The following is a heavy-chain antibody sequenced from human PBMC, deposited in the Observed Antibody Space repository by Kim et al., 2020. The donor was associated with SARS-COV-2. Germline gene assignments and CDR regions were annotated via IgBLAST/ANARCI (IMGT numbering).Heavy chain of an antibody. D-gene: IGHD5-18*01. J-gene: IGHJ4*02. CDR3: ARAGNVDTAMGFDY. V-gene: IGHV4-59*01. Sequence: PSLNSRVTISVDTSKNQFSLKLSSVTAADTAVYYCARAGNVDTAMGFDYWGQGTLVTVSS.